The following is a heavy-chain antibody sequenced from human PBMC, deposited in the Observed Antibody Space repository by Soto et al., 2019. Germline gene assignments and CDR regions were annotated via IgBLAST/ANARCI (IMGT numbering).Heavy chain of an antibody. J-gene: IGHJ4*02. D-gene: IGHD3-22*01. Sequence: LRLSCAASGFTFSSYAMIWVRQAPGKGLEWVSAISGSGGSTYYADSVKGRFTISRDNSKNTLYLQMNSLRAEGTAVYYCAKVGITMIVVVPFYFDYWGRGTLVTVSS. CDR1: GFTFSSYA. V-gene: IGHV3-23*01. CDR2: ISGSGGST. CDR3: AKVGITMIVVVPFYFDY.